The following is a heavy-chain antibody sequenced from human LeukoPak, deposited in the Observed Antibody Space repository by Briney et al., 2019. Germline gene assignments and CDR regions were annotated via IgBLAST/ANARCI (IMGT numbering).Heavy chain of an antibody. CDR1: GGSISSGGYY. V-gene: IGHV4-31*03. J-gene: IGHJ4*02. CDR2: IYYSGST. CDR3: AKEDGSHHDYSRVGLDY. D-gene: IGHD4-11*01. Sequence: SETLSLTCTVSGGSISSGGYYWSWIRQHPGKGLEWIGYIYYSGSTYYNPSLKSRVTISVDTSKNQFSLKLSSVTAADTAVYYCAKEDGSHHDYSRVGLDYWGQGTLVTVSS.